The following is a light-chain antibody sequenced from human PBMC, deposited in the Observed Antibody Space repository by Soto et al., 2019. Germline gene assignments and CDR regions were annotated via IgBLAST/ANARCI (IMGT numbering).Light chain of an antibody. CDR1: QSVSSY. Sequence: EIVLTQSPATLSLSPGERATLSCRASQSVSSYFAWYQQKPGQAPRLLIYDASNRATGIPARFSGSGSGTDFTLTISSLEPEDFAVYYCQQWFTFGPGTKVDIK. CDR2: DAS. CDR3: QQWFT. J-gene: IGKJ3*01. V-gene: IGKV3-11*01.